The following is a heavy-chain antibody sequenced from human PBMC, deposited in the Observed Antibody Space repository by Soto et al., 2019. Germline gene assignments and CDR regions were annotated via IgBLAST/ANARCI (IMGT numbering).Heavy chain of an antibody. Sequence: DVQLVESGGGLIQPGESLRLSCVAFGLTISGKTYVAWVRQAPGKGLEWVSALYDVDGSFYADSVTGRFTTSSDSSKTTVYLQMNDLRPDDTAVYYCATWHEREHAFDVWGQGTTVTISS. CDR1: GLTISGKTY. J-gene: IGHJ3*01. CDR2: LYDVDGS. D-gene: IGHD1-1*01. V-gene: IGHV3-53*01. CDR3: ATWHEREHAFDV.